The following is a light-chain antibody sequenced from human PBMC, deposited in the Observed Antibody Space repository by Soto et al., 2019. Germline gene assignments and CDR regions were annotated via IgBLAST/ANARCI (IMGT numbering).Light chain of an antibody. CDR2: GAS. CDR3: HQYNNWPYT. V-gene: IGKV3-15*01. CDR1: QSINSN. J-gene: IGKJ2*01. Sequence: EIVMTQSLGTLSVSPGERATLSCRASQSINSNLAWYQQKPGQAPRLLLYGASTRATGVPARFSGSGSGTEFTLTISSLQSEDFAVYYCHQYNNWPYTFGQGTKLEIK.